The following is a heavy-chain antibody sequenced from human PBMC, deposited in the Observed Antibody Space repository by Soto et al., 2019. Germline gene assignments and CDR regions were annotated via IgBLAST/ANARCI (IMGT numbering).Heavy chain of an antibody. Sequence: PGGSLRLSRAASGFTFSSYEMNWVRQAPGKGLEWVSYISSSGSTIYYADSVKGRFTISRDNAKNSLYLQMNSLRAEDTAVYYCARDHWRLELGPQYYYYGMDVWGQGTTVTVSS. V-gene: IGHV3-48*03. CDR2: ISSSGSTI. CDR3: ARDHWRLELGPQYYYYGMDV. J-gene: IGHJ6*02. CDR1: GFTFSSYE. D-gene: IGHD1-7*01.